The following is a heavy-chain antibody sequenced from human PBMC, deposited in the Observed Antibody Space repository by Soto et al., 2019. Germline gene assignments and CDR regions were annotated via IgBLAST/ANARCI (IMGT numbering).Heavy chain of an antibody. CDR3: AMRTLFRLLAC. CDR2: IAYSGST. J-gene: IGHJ4*02. Sequence: PETLCLTCTVSGGSVRSDNYYWIWIRQPPGKGLEYIGYIAYSGSTNYNPSLKSRVTISVDTSKNQFSLKVASMTVADTAVYYCAMRTLFRLLACWGQGSLVIVSS. D-gene: IGHD2-15*01. V-gene: IGHV4-61*01. CDR1: GGSVRSDNYY.